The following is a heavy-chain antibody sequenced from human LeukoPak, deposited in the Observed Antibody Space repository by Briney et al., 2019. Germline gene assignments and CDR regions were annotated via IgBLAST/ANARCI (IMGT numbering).Heavy chain of an antibody. J-gene: IGHJ6*04. D-gene: IGHD6-13*01. Sequence: ASVKVSCKASGGTFSSYAISWVRQAPGQGLEWMGGVIPIFGTANYAQKFQGRVTITADKSTSTAYMELSSLRSEDTAVYYCASIAAAGTGPTYYYGMDVWGKGTTVTVSS. CDR3: ASIAAAGTGPTYYYGMDV. CDR2: VIPIFGTA. CDR1: GGTFSSYA. V-gene: IGHV1-69*06.